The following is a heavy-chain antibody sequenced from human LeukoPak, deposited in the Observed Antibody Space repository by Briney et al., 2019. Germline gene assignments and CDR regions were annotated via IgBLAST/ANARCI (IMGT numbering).Heavy chain of an antibody. V-gene: IGHV3-21*01. D-gene: IGHD3-22*01. Sequence: GGSLRLSCAASGFTFSIYTMNWIRQAPGKGLEWVSSFGTRSTSIYHAGSVKGRSAISRDNAKNSLYLQMNSLRAEDTALYYCAREVSEGFDFWGQGTLVTVSS. J-gene: IGHJ4*02. CDR3: AREVSEGFDF. CDR2: FGTRSTSI. CDR1: GFTFSIYT.